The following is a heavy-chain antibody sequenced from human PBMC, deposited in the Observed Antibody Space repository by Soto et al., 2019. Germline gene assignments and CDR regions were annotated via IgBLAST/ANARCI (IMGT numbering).Heavy chain of an antibody. Sequence: EVHLVESGGGLVQPGGSLRLSGAASGFTFSSSWMHWVRQVPGKGLLWLSRINVDGSTTTYADYLKGRFTISRDNAKNTMYLQMNNLRAEDTAVYYCARVGYSSGWYEWFDSWCQGTLVTGSS. CDR2: INVDGSTT. CDR3: ARVGYSSGWYEWFDS. D-gene: IGHD6-19*01. J-gene: IGHJ5*01. V-gene: IGHV3-74*01. CDR1: GFTFSSSW.